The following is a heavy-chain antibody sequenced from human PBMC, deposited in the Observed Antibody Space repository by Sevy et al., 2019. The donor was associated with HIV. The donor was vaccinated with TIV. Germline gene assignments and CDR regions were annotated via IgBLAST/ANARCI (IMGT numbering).Heavy chain of an antibody. J-gene: IGHJ4*02. CDR3: AKDRVTVFGVVVTFDS. CDR1: GFTFDSYA. Sequence: SCAASGFTFDSYAMHWVRQVAGKGLEWVSTISGSGYATYYADSVKGRFIISRDTSRNTLYLQMNSLRVEDLAVYFCAKDRVTVFGVVVTFDSWGQGTLVTVSS. V-gene: IGHV3-23*01. D-gene: IGHD3-3*01. CDR2: ISGSGYAT.